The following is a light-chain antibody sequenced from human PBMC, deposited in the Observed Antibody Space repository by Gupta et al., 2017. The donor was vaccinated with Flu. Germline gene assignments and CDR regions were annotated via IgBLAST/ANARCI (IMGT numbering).Light chain of an antibody. CDR3: STWDDNLNSDVL. J-gene: IGLJ2*01. Sequence: SSNIGSHPVNRYQQLPRAAPNLLIYRNDQHPSGGADRFSGSNSGTAASLAISGLQSEEEDDYYCSTWDDNLNSDVLFGGGTKVTVL. CDR2: RND. V-gene: IGLV1-44*01. CDR1: SSNIGSHP.